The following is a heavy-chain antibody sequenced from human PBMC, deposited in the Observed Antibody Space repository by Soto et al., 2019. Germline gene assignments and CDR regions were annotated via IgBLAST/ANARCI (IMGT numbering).Heavy chain of an antibody. CDR3: AKSLSDASSSYSLYAMDV. D-gene: IGHD3-22*01. V-gene: IGHV5-51*01. CDR2: IYPGDSDT. Sequence: HGESLKISCQGSGYSFTDYWIAWVRQMPGKGLEWMGSIYPGDSDTRYSPSFQGQVTISADKSISAAYLQWSSLKASDTAMLYCAKSLSDASSSYSLYAMDVCRQGTTVTV. CDR1: GYSFTDYW. J-gene: IGHJ6*02.